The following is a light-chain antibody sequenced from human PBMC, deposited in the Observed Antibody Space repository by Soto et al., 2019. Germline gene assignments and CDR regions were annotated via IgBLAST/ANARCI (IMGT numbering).Light chain of an antibody. Sequence: IVLTQAPATLSLSPEERATLSCSASQSVSSNFAWYPQRPSQAPRLLIFDTSYRAPELSARFSGSGYGKYFTLTITALEPEDFAVYYYQQYDNWLWTLGKGTKV. CDR3: QQYDNWLWT. CDR1: QSVSSN. CDR2: DTS. V-gene: IGKV3-11*01. J-gene: IGKJ1*01.